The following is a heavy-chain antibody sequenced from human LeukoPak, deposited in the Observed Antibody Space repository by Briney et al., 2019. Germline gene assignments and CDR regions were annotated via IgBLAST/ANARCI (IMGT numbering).Heavy chain of an antibody. J-gene: IGHJ4*02. CDR2: ISAYNGNT. D-gene: IGHD6-19*01. CDR3: ARARIAVAAFITIDY. CDR1: GYTFTSYG. Sequence: ASVKVSCKASGYTFTSYGISWVRQAPGQGLEWMGWISAYNGNTNYAQKLQGRVTMTTDTSTSTAYMELRSLRSDDTAVYYCARARIAVAAFITIDYWGQGTLVTVSS. V-gene: IGHV1-18*01.